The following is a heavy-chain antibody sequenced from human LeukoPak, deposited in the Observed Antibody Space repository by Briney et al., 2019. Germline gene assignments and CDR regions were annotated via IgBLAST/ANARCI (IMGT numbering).Heavy chain of an antibody. CDR2: IYDSGST. V-gene: IGHV4-59*01. D-gene: IGHD2-8*01. CDR1: GGSISSYY. J-gene: IGHJ4*02. CDR3: ARQSTSGSSLSYFDY. Sequence: SETLSLTCTVSGGSISSYYWSWIRQPPGKGLEWIGNIYDSGSTNYNPSLKSRVTISVDTSKNLCSLKLSSVTAADTAVYYCARQSTSGSSLSYFDYWGQGTLVNVSS.